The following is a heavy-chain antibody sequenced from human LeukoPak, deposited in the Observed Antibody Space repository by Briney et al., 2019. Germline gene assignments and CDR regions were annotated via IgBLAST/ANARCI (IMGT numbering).Heavy chain of an antibody. V-gene: IGHV3-30*02. Sequence: PGGSLRLSCAVSGFSFSDYDIHWVRLAPGKGLEWVTFIRYDGSNTYAESVKGRFTISRDNSKNTVYLQMNSLSIEDTAIYYCAKNRWGSVATPDSWGQGTVVTVSS. J-gene: IGHJ4*02. CDR3: AKNRWGSVATPDS. CDR2: IRYDGSNT. CDR1: GFSFSDYD. D-gene: IGHD5-12*01.